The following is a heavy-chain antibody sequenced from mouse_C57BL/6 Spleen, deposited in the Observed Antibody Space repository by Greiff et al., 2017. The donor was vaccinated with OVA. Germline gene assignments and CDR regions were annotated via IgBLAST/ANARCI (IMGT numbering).Heavy chain of an antibody. CDR3: ARMYYFDY. V-gene: IGHV3-6*01. J-gene: IGHJ2*01. CDR2: ISYDGSN. Sequence: EVKLVESGPGLVKPSQSLSLTCSVTGYSITSGYYWNWIRQFPGNKLEWMGYISYDGSNNYNPSLKNRISITRDTSKNQFFLKLNSVTTEDTATYYCARMYYFDYWGQGTTLTVSS. CDR1: GYSITSGYY.